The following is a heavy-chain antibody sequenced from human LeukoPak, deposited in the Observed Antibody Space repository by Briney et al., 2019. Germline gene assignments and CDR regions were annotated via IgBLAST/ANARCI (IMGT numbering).Heavy chain of an antibody. V-gene: IGHV1-2*02. Sequence: ASVKVSCKASGYTFTGYYMHWVRQAPGQGLEWMGWINPNSGGTNYAQKFQGRVTMTRDTSISTAYMELSRLRSDDTAVYYCASFRGLIAARRGYYYYMDVWGKGTTVTVSS. D-gene: IGHD6-6*01. J-gene: IGHJ6*03. CDR3: ASFRGLIAARRGYYYYMDV. CDR2: INPNSGGT. CDR1: GYTFTGYY.